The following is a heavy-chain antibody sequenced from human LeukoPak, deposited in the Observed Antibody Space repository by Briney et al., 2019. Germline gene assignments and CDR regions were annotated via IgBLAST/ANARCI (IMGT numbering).Heavy chain of an antibody. D-gene: IGHD2-2*02. CDR1: GFTFSSYW. J-gene: IGHJ4*02. CDR2: IKQDGSEK. Sequence: GGSLRLSCAASGFTFSSYWMSWVRQAPGKGLEWVANIKQDGSEKHYVDSVKGRFTISRDNAKNSLYLQMNSLRAEDTAVYYCARVFPYCSSTSCYIVKDKYYFDYWGQGTLVTVSS. V-gene: IGHV3-7*01. CDR3: ARVFPYCSSTSCYIVKDKYYFDY.